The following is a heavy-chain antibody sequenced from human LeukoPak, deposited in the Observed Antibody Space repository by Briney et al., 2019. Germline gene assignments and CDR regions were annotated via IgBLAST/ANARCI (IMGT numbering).Heavy chain of an antibody. D-gene: IGHD5-24*01. CDR2: IYTSGST. Sequence: PSETLSLTCTVSGGSISNDNYYGNWIRQPAGKGLEWMGRIYTSGSTNYNPSLKTRVTISIDTSKNQFSLKLTSVTAADTAVYYCLLRRDGYTHFDYWGQGTLVTVSS. V-gene: IGHV4-61*02. CDR1: GGSISNDNYY. CDR3: LLRRDGYTHFDY. J-gene: IGHJ4*02.